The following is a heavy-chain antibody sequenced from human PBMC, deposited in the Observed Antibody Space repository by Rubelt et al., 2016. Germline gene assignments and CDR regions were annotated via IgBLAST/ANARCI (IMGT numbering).Heavy chain of an antibody. Sequence: RLSCAASGFTFSSYSMNWVRQAPGKGLEWVSYISSSSSTIYYADSVKGRFTISRDNAKNSLYLQMNSLRDEETAVYYCARSRHQYQLPNWFDPWGQGTLVTVSS. CDR2: ISSSSSTI. J-gene: IGHJ5*02. V-gene: IGHV3-48*02. CDR3: ARSRHQYQLPNWFDP. D-gene: IGHD2-2*01. CDR1: GFTFSSYS.